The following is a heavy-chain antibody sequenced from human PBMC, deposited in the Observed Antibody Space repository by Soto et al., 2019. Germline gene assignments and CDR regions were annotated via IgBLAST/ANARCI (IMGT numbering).Heavy chain of an antibody. D-gene: IGHD1-7*01. CDR3: AKEGEITGTTKGWYFDL. Sequence: GGSLRLSCAASGFTFSSYGMHWVRQAPGKGLEWVAVISYDGSNKYYADSVKGRFTISRDNSKNTLYLQMNSLRAEDTAVYYCAKEGEITGTTKGWYFDLWGRGTLVTVSS. CDR2: ISYDGSNK. J-gene: IGHJ2*01. CDR1: GFTFSSYG. V-gene: IGHV3-30*18.